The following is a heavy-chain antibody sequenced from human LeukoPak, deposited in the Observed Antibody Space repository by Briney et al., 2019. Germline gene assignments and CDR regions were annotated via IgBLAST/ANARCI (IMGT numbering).Heavy chain of an antibody. CDR3: ARDGIRGVTLYYYYGMDV. CDR2: INHSGGT. Sequence: SETLSLTCAVYGGSFSGYYWSWIRQPPGKGLEWIGEINHSGGTNYNPSLKSRVTISVDTSKNQFSLKLSSVTAADTAVYYCARDGIRGVTLYYYYGMDVWGQGTTVTVSS. CDR1: GGSFSGYY. D-gene: IGHD3-10*01. J-gene: IGHJ6*02. V-gene: IGHV4-34*01.